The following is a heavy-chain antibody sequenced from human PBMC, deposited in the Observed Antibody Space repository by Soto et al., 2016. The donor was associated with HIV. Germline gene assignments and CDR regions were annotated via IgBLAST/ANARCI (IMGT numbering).Heavy chain of an antibody. CDR3: ARLYGDAFDI. CDR2: THYSGNT. Sequence: QVQLQESGPGLVKPSQTLSLTCTVSGVSITSGASYWSWIRQHPGKGLEWIGYTHYSGNTYYNMSLQSRVSISIDTSQNQFSLKLRSLTAADTAIYYCARLYGDAFDIWAEGPWSPSL. D-gene: IGHD2-8*01. J-gene: IGHJ3*02. V-gene: IGHV4-31*03. CDR1: GVSITSGASY.